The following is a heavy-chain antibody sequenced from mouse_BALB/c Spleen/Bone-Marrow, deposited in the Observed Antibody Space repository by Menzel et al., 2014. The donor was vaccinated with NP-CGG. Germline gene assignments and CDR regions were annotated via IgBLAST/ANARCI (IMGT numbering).Heavy chain of an antibody. Sequence: EVHLVESGPGLVKPSQSLSLTCTVTGYSITTDYAWNWIRQFPGNKLEWMGCISYSGYTCFNPSLKSRISITRDTSKNQFFPQLNSVTTEDTGTYYCARGGGPYDGPAWFAYWGQGTLVTVSA. D-gene: IGHD2-12*01. J-gene: IGHJ3*01. V-gene: IGHV3-2*02. CDR2: ISYSGYT. CDR3: ARGGGPYDGPAWFAY. CDR1: GYSITTDYA.